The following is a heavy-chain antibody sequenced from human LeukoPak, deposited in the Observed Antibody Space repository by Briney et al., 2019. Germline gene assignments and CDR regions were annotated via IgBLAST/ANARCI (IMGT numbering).Heavy chain of an antibody. Sequence: SVKVSCKASGGTFSSYAISWVRQAPGQGLEGMGGIIPIFGTANYAQKFQGRVTITADKSTSTAYMELSSLRSEDTAVYYCARDRPYDDAFDIWGQGTMVTVSS. V-gene: IGHV1-69*06. CDR3: ARDRPYDDAFDI. J-gene: IGHJ3*02. D-gene: IGHD3-16*01. CDR2: IIPIFGTA. CDR1: GGTFSSYA.